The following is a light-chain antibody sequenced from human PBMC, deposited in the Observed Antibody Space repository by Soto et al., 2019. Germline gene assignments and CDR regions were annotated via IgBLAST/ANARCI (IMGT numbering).Light chain of an antibody. J-gene: IGKJ4*01. CDR3: QQNNSYPLT. CDR2: DAS. V-gene: IGKV1-5*01. Sequence: DIQMTQSPSTLSASVGDRVTISCRASQSVSAWFAWYQQKPGKAPKLLISDASSLKSGVPSRFSGSGYGTEFTLTISSLQPEDSATYYCQQNNSYPLTFGRGTKVDIK. CDR1: QSVSAW.